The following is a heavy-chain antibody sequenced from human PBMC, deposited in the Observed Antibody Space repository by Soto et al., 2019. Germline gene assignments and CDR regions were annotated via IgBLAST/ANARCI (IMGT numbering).Heavy chain of an antibody. V-gene: IGHV4-34*01. CDR3: ARGLGDCSGGSCYSYNYYYYYGMDV. CDR2: INHSGST. D-gene: IGHD2-15*01. J-gene: IGHJ6*02. Sequence: QVQLQQWGAGLLKPSETLSLTCAVYGGSFSGYYWSWIRQPPGKGLEWIGEINHSGSTNYNPSLKRRITISVDTSKNQCCLKMSSVTAADTAVYYCARGLGDCSGGSCYSYNYYYYYGMDVWGQGTTVTVSS. CDR1: GGSFSGYY.